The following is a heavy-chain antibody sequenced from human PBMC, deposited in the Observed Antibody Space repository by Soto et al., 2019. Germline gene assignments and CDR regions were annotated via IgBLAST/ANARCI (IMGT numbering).Heavy chain of an antibody. CDR2: ISSRSYTI. J-gene: IGHJ6*02. CDR3: ARGGSSSDNGMDV. D-gene: IGHD6-6*01. V-gene: IGHV3-48*02. CDR1: GFSFSTYG. Sequence: GGSLRLSCAASGFSFSTYGMNWVRQAPGKGLEWVSYISSRSYTIYYIDSVKGRFTISRDNAKSSLYLQMNSLRDEDTAVYYCARGGSSSDNGMDVWGQGTTVTVSS.